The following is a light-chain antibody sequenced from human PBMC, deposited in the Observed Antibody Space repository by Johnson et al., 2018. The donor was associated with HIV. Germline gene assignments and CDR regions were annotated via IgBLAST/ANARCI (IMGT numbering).Light chain of an antibody. J-gene: IGLJ1*01. Sequence: QSILTQPPSVSAAPGQKVTISCSGGISDVGNYAESWCHQLPGTAPKLLIYEDNKRPSGIPDRFSGSKSATSATLAITGLHTGDEADYYCGAWDRSLSAEVFGTGTKVTVL. CDR2: EDN. V-gene: IGLV1-51*02. CDR3: GAWDRSLSAEV. CDR1: ISDVGNYA.